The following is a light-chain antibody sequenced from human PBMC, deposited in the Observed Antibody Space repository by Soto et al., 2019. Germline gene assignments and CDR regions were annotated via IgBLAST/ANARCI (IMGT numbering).Light chain of an antibody. J-gene: IGKJ1*01. CDR2: KAS. CDR1: QSISNW. CDR3: QQYDTYWT. Sequence: DIQMTRSPSTLSASVGDRVTVTCRASQSISNWLAWYQQKPGKAPKLLIYKASSLESGVPSRFSGSGSGTEFTLTISSLQPDDFATYYCQQYDTYWTFGQGTKVDIK. V-gene: IGKV1-5*03.